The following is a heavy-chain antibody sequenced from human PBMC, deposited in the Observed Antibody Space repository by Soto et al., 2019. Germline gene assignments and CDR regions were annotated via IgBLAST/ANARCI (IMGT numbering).Heavy chain of an antibody. Sequence: GASVKVSCKASGGTFSSYAISWVRQAPGQGLEWMGGIIPIFGTANYAQKFQGRVTITADESTSTAYMELSSLRSEDTAVYYCARGSWRSGYSGDYYYYGMDVWGRGTTVTVSS. CDR1: GGTFSSYA. J-gene: IGHJ6*02. CDR2: IIPIFGTA. V-gene: IGHV1-69*13. D-gene: IGHD3-3*01. CDR3: ARGSWRSGYSGDYYYYGMDV.